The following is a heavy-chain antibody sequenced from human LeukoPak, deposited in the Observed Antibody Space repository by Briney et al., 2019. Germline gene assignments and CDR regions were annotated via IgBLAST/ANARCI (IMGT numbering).Heavy chain of an antibody. D-gene: IGHD4-23*01. CDR2: INPNSGGT. J-gene: IGHJ4*02. V-gene: IGHV1-2*02. CDR1: GGTFITYA. Sequence: ASVKISCKASGGTFITYAVNWLRQAPGQGLEWMGWINPNSGGTNYAQKFQGRVTMTRDTSISTAYMELSSLRSDDTAFYYCARNSRVASTSGLNYWGQGTLVTVSS. CDR3: ARNSRVASTSGLNY.